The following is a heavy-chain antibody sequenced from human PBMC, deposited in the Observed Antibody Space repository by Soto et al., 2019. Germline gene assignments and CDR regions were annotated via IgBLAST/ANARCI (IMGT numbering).Heavy chain of an antibody. CDR1: GGSISSSSYY. J-gene: IGHJ4*02. D-gene: IGHD6-13*01. Sequence: QLQLQESGPGLVKPSETLSLTCTVSGGSISSSSYYWGWIRQPPGKGLEWIGSIYYSGSTYYNPSLKSRVTISVDTSKNQFSLKLSSVTAADTAVYYCARLAPKQLVRRPPPGFVDYWGQGTLVTVSS. CDR3: ARLAPKQLVRRPPPGFVDY. V-gene: IGHV4-39*01. CDR2: IYYSGST.